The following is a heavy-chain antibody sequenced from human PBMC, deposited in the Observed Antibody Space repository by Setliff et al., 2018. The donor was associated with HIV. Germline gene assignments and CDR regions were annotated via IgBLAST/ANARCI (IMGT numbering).Heavy chain of an antibody. V-gene: IGHV4-59*12. D-gene: IGHD1-1*01. CDR3: AKRLTGPFDN. Sequence: KPSETLSLTCSVSGGSISTYYWSWIRQPPGKGLEWIGYIDYSGNTDSRPSLNNRVTISIGTSENQFSLNLSSVTAADTAVYYCAKRLTGPFDNWGQGTLVTVSS. J-gene: IGHJ4*02. CDR2: IDYSGNT. CDR1: GGSISTYY.